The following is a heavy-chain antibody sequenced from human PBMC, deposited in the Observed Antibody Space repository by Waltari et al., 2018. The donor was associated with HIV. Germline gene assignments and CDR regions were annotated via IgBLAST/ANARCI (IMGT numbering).Heavy chain of an antibody. CDR1: GYSIRTAYH. CDR2: VDHSGST. D-gene: IGHD1-20*01. V-gene: IGHV4-38-2*01. Sequence: QVQLQESGPGLVKPSETLSLTCAVSGYSIRTAYHLGWIRQPPGKGLQWIGNVDHSGSTYVSPSLKSRVTISVDTSKNQFSLKLTSVTAADTAVYYCVREDGHYIQVPGIWGQGALVTVSS. J-gene: IGHJ4*02. CDR3: VREDGHYIQVPGI.